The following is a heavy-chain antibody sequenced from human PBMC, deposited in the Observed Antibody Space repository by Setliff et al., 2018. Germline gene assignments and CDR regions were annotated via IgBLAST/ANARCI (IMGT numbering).Heavy chain of an antibody. D-gene: IGHD3-22*01. J-gene: IGHJ4*02. CDR3: AKSVGSGYHDY. Sequence: PGGSLRLSCAASGFSLSSYALTWVRQAPGKGLEWVSAISGSGGSTYYADSVKGRFTISRDNSKNTMYLQMNRLRAEDTAVYHCAKSVGSGYHDYWGQGTLVTVSS. V-gene: IGHV3-23*01. CDR2: ISGSGGST. CDR1: GFSLSSYA.